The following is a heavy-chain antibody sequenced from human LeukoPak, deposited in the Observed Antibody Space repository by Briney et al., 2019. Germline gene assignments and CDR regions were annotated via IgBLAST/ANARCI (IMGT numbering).Heavy chain of an antibody. J-gene: IGHJ4*02. Sequence: WGALSLPWTASGFTFSSYYMNWVRQAPGKGLEWVSHITSSSSSIYYADSVKGRFTISRDNAKNSLSLQMHSLRDEDTAVYYCARGSNRAFDYWGQGTLVTVSS. CDR2: ITSSSSSI. V-gene: IGHV3-48*02. D-gene: IGHD1-14*01. CDR1: GFTFSSYY. CDR3: ARGSNRAFDY.